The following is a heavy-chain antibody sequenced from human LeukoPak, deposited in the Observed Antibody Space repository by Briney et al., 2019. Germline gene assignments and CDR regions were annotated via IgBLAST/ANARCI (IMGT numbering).Heavy chain of an antibody. Sequence: SETLSLTCTVSGGSISSYYWSWVRQPPGKGLEWIGYIYYSGSTNYNPSLKSRVTISVDTSKNQFSLKLSSVTAADTAVYYCARGPDYYDSSGYPHDAFDIWGRGTMVTVSS. D-gene: IGHD3-22*01. CDR1: GGSISSYY. J-gene: IGHJ3*02. V-gene: IGHV4-59*01. CDR2: IYYSGST. CDR3: ARGPDYYDSSGYPHDAFDI.